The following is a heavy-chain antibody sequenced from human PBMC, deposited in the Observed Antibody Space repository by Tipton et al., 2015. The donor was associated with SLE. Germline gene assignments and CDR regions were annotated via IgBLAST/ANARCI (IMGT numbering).Heavy chain of an antibody. Sequence: TLSLTCTVSGGSISSYYWSWIRQPPGKGLEWIGEINHSGSTNYNPSLKSRVTISVDTSKNQFSLKLSSVTAADTAVYYCARVSGVVVSALGSYYGMDVWGQGTTVTVSS. CDR1: GGSISSYY. CDR2: INHSGST. V-gene: IGHV4-34*01. D-gene: IGHD2-2*01. CDR3: ARVSGVVVSALGSYYGMDV. J-gene: IGHJ6*02.